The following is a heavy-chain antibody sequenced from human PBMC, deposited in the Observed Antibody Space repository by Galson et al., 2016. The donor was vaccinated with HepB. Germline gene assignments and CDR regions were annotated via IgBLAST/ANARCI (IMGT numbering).Heavy chain of an antibody. CDR1: GFTFSHYA. CDR3: VNDKRGPIWELMSHLDY. D-gene: IGHD1-7*01. V-gene: IGHV3-64D*06. CDR2: ISSSGDST. J-gene: IGHJ4*02. Sequence: SLRLSCAASGFTFSHYAMHWVRQAPGKGLEYVSAISSSGDSTYYADYVKGRFTISRDNSKNTLYLQMNSLIPDDTAVYFCVNDKRGPIWELMSHLDYWGQGTLVTVSS.